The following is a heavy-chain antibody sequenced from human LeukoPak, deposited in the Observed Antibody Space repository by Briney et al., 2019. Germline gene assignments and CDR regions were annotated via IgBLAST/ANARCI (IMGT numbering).Heavy chain of an antibody. CDR2: IYHSGST. V-gene: IGHV4-30-2*01. CDR1: GGFISSGGYY. J-gene: IGHJ5*02. D-gene: IGHD5-18*01. Sequence: PSETLSLTCTVSGGFISSGGYYWSWIRQPPGKGLEWIGYIYHSGSTYYNPSLKSRVTISVDRSKNQFSLKLSSVTAADTAVYYCARDNTDTALFDPWGQGTLVTVSS. CDR3: ARDNTDTALFDP.